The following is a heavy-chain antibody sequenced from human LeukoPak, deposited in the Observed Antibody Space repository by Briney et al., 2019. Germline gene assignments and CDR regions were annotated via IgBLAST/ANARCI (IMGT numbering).Heavy chain of an antibody. CDR3: ARDRYCYDSSGYDPYFDY. J-gene: IGHJ4*02. CDR2: IYTSGST. Sequence: SETLSLTCTVSGGSISSYYWSWIRQPAGKGLEWIGRIYTSGSTNYNPSLKSRVTMSVDTSKNQFSLKLSSVTAADTAVYYCARDRYCYDSSGYDPYFDYWGQGTLVTVSS. D-gene: IGHD3-22*01. CDR1: GGSISSYY. V-gene: IGHV4-4*07.